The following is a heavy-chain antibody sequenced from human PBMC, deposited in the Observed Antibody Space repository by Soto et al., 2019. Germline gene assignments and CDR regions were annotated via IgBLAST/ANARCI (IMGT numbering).Heavy chain of an antibody. V-gene: IGHV3-30*18. J-gene: IGHJ6*02. CDR1: GFTFSSYG. Sequence: QVQLVESGGGVVQPGRSLRLSCAASGFTFSSYGMHWVRQAPGKGLEWVAVISYDGSNKYYADSVKGRFTISRDNSKNTLYLQMNSLRAEDTAVYYCAKAPNFWSGYYTSSYRDSYYYYGMDVWGQGTTVTVSS. CDR3: AKAPNFWSGYYTSSYRDSYYYYGMDV. CDR2: ISYDGSNK. D-gene: IGHD3-3*01.